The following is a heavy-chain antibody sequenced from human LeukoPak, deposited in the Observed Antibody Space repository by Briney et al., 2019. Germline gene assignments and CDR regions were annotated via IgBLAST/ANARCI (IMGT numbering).Heavy chain of an antibody. V-gene: IGHV3-11*01. Sequence: PGGSLRLSCAASGFTFSDYYMSWIRQAPGKGLEWVSYISSSGSTIYYADSVKGRFTISRDNAKNSLYLQMNSLRAEDTAVYYCHPAVAGHSPFDYWGQGTLVTVSS. CDR3: HPAVAGHSPFDY. CDR2: ISSSGSTI. D-gene: IGHD6-19*01. CDR1: GFTFSDYY. J-gene: IGHJ4*02.